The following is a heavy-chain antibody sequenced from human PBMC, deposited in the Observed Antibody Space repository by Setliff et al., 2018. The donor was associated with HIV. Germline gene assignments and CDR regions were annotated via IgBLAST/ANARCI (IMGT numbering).Heavy chain of an antibody. Sequence: PGESLKISCRGFGYNFNTYWIDWVRQMPGKGLEWMGIIFPGDSDTRYSPAFQGQVTISADKSISTAYLQWSSLKASDTAMYYCARRMWQQDSKFMYYFDYWGQGTLVTVSS. CDR1: GYNFNTYW. V-gene: IGHV5-51*01. CDR3: ARRMWQQDSKFMYYFDY. J-gene: IGHJ4*02. D-gene: IGHD6-13*01. CDR2: IFPGDSDT.